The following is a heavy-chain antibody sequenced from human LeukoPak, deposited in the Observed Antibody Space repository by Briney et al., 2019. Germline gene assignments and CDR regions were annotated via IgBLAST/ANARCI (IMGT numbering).Heavy chain of an antibody. J-gene: IGHJ5*02. CDR3: ARVLGYCRSINCYTRWFDP. Sequence: ASVNVSCKASGYTFTAYYIHWVRQAPGQGLEYMGWINPNSGGTDYAQKFQGRVTMTGDTSISTAYMELSRLKSDDTAVYYCARVLGYCRSINCYTRWFDPWGQGTLVTVSS. V-gene: IGHV1-2*02. CDR1: GYTFTAYY. CDR2: INPNSGGT. D-gene: IGHD2-2*02.